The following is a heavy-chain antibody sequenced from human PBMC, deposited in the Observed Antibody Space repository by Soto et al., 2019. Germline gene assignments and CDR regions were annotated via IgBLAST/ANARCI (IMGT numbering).Heavy chain of an antibody. D-gene: IGHD5-12*01. CDR1: RGSFRGYY. J-gene: IGHJ4*02. Sequence: SETLSLTSAVYRGSFRGYYRSWIRQPPGKGLEWNGEIYRTGRPNYHTTLKSQAPISLAKSENQSSLKVTSLTAEDPAVISCGRRIYFEYSGNPFDYWGQGILVTVSS. CDR2: IYRTGRP. V-gene: IGHV4-34*01. CDR3: GRRIYFEYSGNPFDY.